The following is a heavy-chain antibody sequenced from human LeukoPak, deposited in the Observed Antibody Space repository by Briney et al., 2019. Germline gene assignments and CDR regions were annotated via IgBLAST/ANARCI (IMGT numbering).Heavy chain of an antibody. CDR2: IYYSGIT. D-gene: IGHD3-10*01. CDR3: ARIPNYYGSGSYVDY. V-gene: IGHV4-59*01. J-gene: IGHJ4*02. CDR1: GGSISSYY. Sequence: PSETLSVTCTVSGGSISSYYWSWIRQPPGKGLEWIGYIYYSGITNYNPSLKSRVAISVDTSKNQLSLKLSSVTAADTAVYYCARIPNYYGSGSYVDYWGQGTLVTVSS.